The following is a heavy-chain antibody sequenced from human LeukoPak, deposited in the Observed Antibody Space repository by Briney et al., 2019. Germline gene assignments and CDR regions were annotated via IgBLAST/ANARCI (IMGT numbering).Heavy chain of an antibody. D-gene: IGHD5-24*01. Sequence: GGSLRLSCAASGFTFSTYGMHWVRQAPGKGLEWVTFIRYDGNNQNYADSVKGRFTISRDNSKNTLYLQMNSLRTEDTAVYYCAKDRGRGMPTNFDYWGQGTLVTVSS. CDR2: IRYDGNNQ. CDR3: AKDRGRGMPTNFDY. V-gene: IGHV3-30*02. J-gene: IGHJ4*02. CDR1: GFTFSTYG.